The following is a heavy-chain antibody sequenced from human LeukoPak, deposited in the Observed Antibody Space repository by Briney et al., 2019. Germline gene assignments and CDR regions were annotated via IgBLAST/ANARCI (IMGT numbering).Heavy chain of an antibody. J-gene: IGHJ4*02. CDR2: IYSGGST. CDR1: GFTVSSNY. CDR3: ARSIPGAKYYYDFDY. V-gene: IGHV3-53*01. Sequence: PGGSLRLSCAASGFTVSSNYMSWVRQAPGKGLEWVSVIYSGGSTYYADSVKGRFTISRDNSKNTLYLQMNSLRAEDTAVYYCARSIPGAKYYYDFDYWGQGTLVTVSS. D-gene: IGHD3-22*01.